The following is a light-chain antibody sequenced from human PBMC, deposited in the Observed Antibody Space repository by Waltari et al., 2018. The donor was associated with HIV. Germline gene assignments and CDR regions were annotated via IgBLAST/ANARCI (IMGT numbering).Light chain of an antibody. CDR1: YDY. Sequence: QSVLTQPPSVSAAPGQKVTISCSGSYDYVSWYQHVPGAAPKLLMYDNNKRPAWIPDRFSGAKSGTSATLGITGRQTGDEADYYCGTWDPRLSAGVFGGGTKLTVL. J-gene: IGLJ3*02. CDR2: DNN. CDR3: GTWDPRLSAGV. V-gene: IGLV1-51*01.